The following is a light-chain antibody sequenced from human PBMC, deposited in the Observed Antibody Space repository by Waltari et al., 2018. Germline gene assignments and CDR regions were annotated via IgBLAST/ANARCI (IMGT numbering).Light chain of an antibody. CDR3: CSYAGTDTYV. Sequence: QPALTQPRSVSGSPGPSVTISCPGTSSDVGDYNSVSWYQHHPGKVPKLMIYDVHNRPAGVPERFAGSKSGSAASPTISGSQVDDEAYYYCCSYAGTDTYVFGTGTEVTVL. V-gene: IGLV2-11*01. CDR1: SSDVGDYNS. J-gene: IGLJ1*01. CDR2: DVH.